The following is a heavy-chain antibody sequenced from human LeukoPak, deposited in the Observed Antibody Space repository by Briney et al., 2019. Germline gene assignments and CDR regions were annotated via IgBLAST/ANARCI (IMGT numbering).Heavy chain of an antibody. J-gene: IGHJ4*02. V-gene: IGHV4-34*01. CDR1: GGSFSGYY. CDR2: INHSGST. D-gene: IGHD3-10*01. CDR3: ARENPYYYGSGSYYNVQRIFDY. Sequence: SETLSLTCAVYGGSFSGYYWSWIRQPPGKGLEWIGEINHSGSTNYNPSLKSRVTISVDTSKNQFSLKLSSVNATDTAVYYCARENPYYYGSGSYYNVQRIFDYWGQGTLVTVSS.